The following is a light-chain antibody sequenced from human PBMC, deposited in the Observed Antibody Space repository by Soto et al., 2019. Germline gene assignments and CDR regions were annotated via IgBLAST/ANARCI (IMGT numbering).Light chain of an antibody. CDR1: QSVSSSY. Sequence: EVVLMRGRGILFMTTGERATLSCRASQSVSSSYLAWYQQKPGQAPRLLIYGASSRATGIPDRFSGSESGTDFTLTISRPEPEAFAVYSCQQYGSYGTSGPGT. J-gene: IGKJ3*01. CDR2: GAS. CDR3: QQYGSYGT. V-gene: IGKV3-20*01.